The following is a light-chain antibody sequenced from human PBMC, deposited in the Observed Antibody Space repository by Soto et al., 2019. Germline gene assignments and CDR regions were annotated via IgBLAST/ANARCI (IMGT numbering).Light chain of an antibody. CDR1: QDISNY. Sequence: DIEMTQSPSSVFASVGDRVTITCQARQDISNYLNWYQQRPGKAPKLLIYDTSILQTGIPSRFSGSRSGTDFRFTINSLQPEDFATYYCQQAFTFGGGTKVEIK. V-gene: IGKV1-33*01. CDR2: DTS. CDR3: QQAFT. J-gene: IGKJ4*01.